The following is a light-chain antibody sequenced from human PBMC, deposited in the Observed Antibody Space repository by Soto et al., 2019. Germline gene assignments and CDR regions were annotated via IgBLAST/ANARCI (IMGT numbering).Light chain of an antibody. Sequence: QSVLTQPASVSGSPGQSITISCTGTSGDVGGYYYVSWYQQLPGKAPKLMISEVSNRPSGVSNRFSGSKSGNTASLTISGIQAEDEGDYYCGSITRSSTSVFGTGTKVTVL. J-gene: IGLJ1*01. CDR2: EVS. CDR3: GSITRSSTSV. V-gene: IGLV2-14*01. CDR1: SGDVGGYYY.